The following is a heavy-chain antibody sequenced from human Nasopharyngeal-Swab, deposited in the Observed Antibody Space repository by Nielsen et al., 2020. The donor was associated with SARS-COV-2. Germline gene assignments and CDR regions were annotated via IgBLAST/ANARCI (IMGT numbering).Heavy chain of an antibody. CDR1: GFTFGSSA. V-gene: IGHV3-23*01. J-gene: IGHJ4*02. D-gene: IGHD1-1*01. CDR3: ARDKDWNGLDS. Sequence: GGSLRLSCAASGFTFGSSAISWVRQAPGMGLDWVSVIGSVGNTIYADSVKGRFTISRDNSKNTVYLQMNSLRAEDTAVYYCARDKDWNGLDSWGQGTLVTVSS. CDR2: IGSVGNT.